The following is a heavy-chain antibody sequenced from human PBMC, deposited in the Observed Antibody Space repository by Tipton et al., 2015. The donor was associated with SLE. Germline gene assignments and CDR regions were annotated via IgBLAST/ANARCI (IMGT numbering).Heavy chain of an antibody. CDR1: GYDITAFA. CDR2: ISTYNGNT. Sequence: QLVQSGAEVKNPGASVRVSCRAAGYDITAFAVQWVRQAPGHRLEWMGWISTYNGNTNYAQKLQGRVTMTSDTSTSTAYMELRSLRSDDTAIYYCARVRVDTAMGVFDFWGQGTLVTVSS. J-gene: IGHJ4*02. CDR3: ARVRVDTAMGVFDF. D-gene: IGHD5-18*01. V-gene: IGHV1-18*01.